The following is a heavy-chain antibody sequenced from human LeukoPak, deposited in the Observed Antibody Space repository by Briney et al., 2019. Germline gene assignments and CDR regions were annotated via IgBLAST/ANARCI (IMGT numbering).Heavy chain of an antibody. CDR2: IYSDGYT. Sequence: PGGSLRLSSAASGFTVSSNYMSWIRQAPGKGLEWVSVIYSDGYTYHADSVKGRFTFSRDISKNTLYLQMNSLRAEDTAMYYCARGSSGYGYYFDYWGPRSLLTVSS. V-gene: IGHV3-66*01. CDR3: ARGSSGYGYYFDY. CDR1: GFTVSSNY. D-gene: IGHD3-22*01. J-gene: IGHJ4*02.